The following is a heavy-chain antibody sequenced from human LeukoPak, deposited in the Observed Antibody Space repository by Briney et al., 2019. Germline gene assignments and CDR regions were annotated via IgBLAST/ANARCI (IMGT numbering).Heavy chain of an antibody. CDR3: ARDRPLVATTD. D-gene: IGHD5-12*01. J-gene: IGHJ4*02. CDR1: EFTFSSYS. Sequence: PGGSLRLSCAASEFTFSSYSMNWVRQAPGKGLEWVSSISSSSSYIYYADSVKGRFTISRDNAKNSLYLQMNSLRAEDTAVYYCARDRPLVATTDWGQGTLVTVSS. V-gene: IGHV3-21*01. CDR2: ISSSSSYI.